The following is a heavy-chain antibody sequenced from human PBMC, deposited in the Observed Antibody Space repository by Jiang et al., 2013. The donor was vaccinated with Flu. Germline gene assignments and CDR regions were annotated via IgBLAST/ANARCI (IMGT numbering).Heavy chain of an antibody. CDR3: ARHGRGYSGRYYFDY. CDR1: GGSGSISSNSYY. J-gene: IGHJ4*02. V-gene: IGHV4-39*01. D-gene: IGHD5-12*01. Sequence: TVSGGSGSISSNSYYWGWIRQLPGKGLECIGSISYSGDTYYNPSLKSPVTISVDTSKTHFSLKLSSVAAADTAIYYCARHGRGYSGRYYFDYWGQGTLVTVSS. CDR2: ISYSGDT.